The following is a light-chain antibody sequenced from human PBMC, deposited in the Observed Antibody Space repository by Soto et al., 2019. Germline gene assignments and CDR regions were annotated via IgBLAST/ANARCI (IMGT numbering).Light chain of an antibody. CDR1: SGHSNYA. Sequence: QPVLTQSPSASASLGATVKLTCTLSSGHSNYAIAWHQQQPEQGPRYLMKLNRDGSHSKGDGIPNRFSGSSSGAERYLTISSLQSEDEDDYYCQTWGTGIVIFGGGTKLTVL. CDR2: LNRDGSH. CDR3: QTWGTGIVI. J-gene: IGLJ2*01. V-gene: IGLV4-69*01.